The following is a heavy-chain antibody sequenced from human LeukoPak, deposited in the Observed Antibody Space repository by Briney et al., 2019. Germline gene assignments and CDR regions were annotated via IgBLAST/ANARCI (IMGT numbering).Heavy chain of an antibody. CDR1: GYNFPIYW. CDR2: IYPDDSNT. D-gene: IGHD6-13*01. CDR3: ARQGAAGKYYYYYMDV. V-gene: IGHV5-51*01. J-gene: IGHJ6*03. Sequence: GESLKISCQGSGYNFPIYWIGLVRQMPGQGLEWMGIIYPDDSNTIYGPSFQGQVTISADKSINTAYLEWSSLKASDTAIYYCARQGAAGKYYYYYMDVWGKGTTVTVSS.